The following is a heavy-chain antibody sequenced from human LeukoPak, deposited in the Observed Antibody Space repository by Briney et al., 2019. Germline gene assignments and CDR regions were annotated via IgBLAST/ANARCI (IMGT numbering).Heavy chain of an antibody. Sequence: PGGSLRLSCAASGFTFSNAWMSWVRQAPGKGLEWVGRIKSKTDGGTTDYAAPVKGRFTISRDDSKNTLYLQMNSLKTEDTAVYYCTSGARITMVRPLRTYYYYYYMDVWGKGTTVTVSS. V-gene: IGHV3-15*01. CDR1: GFTFSNAW. J-gene: IGHJ6*03. CDR3: TSGARITMVRPLRTYYYYYYMDV. D-gene: IGHD3-10*01. CDR2: IKSKTDGGTT.